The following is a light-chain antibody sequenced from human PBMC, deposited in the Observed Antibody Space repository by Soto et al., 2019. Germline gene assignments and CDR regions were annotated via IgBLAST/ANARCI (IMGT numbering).Light chain of an antibody. CDR2: GAS. J-gene: IGKJ1*01. CDR1: QSVSSN. V-gene: IGKV3-15*01. CDR3: QQYNNWPGWT. Sequence: EIVMTQSPATLSVSPGEGATLSCRASQSVSSNLAWYQQKPGQAPRLLIYGASTRATGIPARFSGTGSGTEFTLTISSLQSEDFAVYFCQQYNNWPGWTFGQGTKVEIK.